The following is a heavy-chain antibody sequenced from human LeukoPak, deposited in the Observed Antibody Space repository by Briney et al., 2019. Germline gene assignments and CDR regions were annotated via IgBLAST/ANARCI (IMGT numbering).Heavy chain of an antibody. CDR1: EFAFCSFT. Sequence: GGSLRFYCAASEFAFCSFTRIWVRQAPGKGLEWVSSISGSSTYIYYADSVKGRFTISRDNAKNSLYLQMSSLRAEDTAVYYCVRLSGLRTATRHGRHYFDYWGQGTLVTVSS. CDR2: ISGSSTYI. J-gene: IGHJ4*02. D-gene: IGHD5-12*01. V-gene: IGHV3-21*01. CDR3: VRLSGLRTATRHGRHYFDY.